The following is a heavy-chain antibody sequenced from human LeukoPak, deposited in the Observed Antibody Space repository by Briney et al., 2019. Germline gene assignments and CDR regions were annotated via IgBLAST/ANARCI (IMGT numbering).Heavy chain of an antibody. D-gene: IGHD1-26*01. CDR3: ARRVDSYWFFDY. CDR2: IYPDDSDT. CDR1: GYSFTNYW. J-gene: IGHJ4*02. V-gene: IGHV5-51*01. Sequence: GESLKISCQGSGYSFTNYWIGWVRQMPGKGLEWMGIIYPDDSDTRYIPSFQGQVSISADKSTITAYLQWSSLRASDTAMYYCARRVDSYWFFDYWGQGTLVAVSS.